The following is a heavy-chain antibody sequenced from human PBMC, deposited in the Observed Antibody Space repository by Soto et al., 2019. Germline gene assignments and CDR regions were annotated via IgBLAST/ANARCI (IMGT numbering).Heavy chain of an antibody. CDR2: INPSGGRT. CDR3: AGLYHYDSTGYYDY. V-gene: IGHV1-46*01. D-gene: IGHD3-22*01. CDR1: GNSFTTYY. Sequence: GASVKVSCKASGNSFTTYYMRWVRQAPGQGLEWMGIINPSGGRTTYAQKFQGRVTMTRDTSTSTFHMELSSLTSEDTAVYYCAGLYHYDSTGYYDYWGQGPLVTVSS. J-gene: IGHJ4*02.